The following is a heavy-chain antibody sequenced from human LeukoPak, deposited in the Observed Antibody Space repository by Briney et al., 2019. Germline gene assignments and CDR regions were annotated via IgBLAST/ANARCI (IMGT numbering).Heavy chain of an antibody. D-gene: IGHD2-2*02. CDR1: GYTFTSYG. J-gene: IGHJ6*03. Sequence: ASVKVSCKAFGYTFTSYGISWVRQAPGQGLEWMGWISAYNGNTNYAQKFQGRVTMTTDTSTSTAYMELRSLRSDDTAVYYCARGTPDCSSTSCYRSVYYYYYMDVWGKGTTVTVSS. V-gene: IGHV1-18*01. CDR3: ARGTPDCSSTSCYRSVYYYYYMDV. CDR2: ISAYNGNT.